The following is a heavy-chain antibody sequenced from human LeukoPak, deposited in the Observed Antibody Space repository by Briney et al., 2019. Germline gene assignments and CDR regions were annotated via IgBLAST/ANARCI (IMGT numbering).Heavy chain of an antibody. D-gene: IGHD5-12*01. CDR2: IYYSGST. CDR1: GGSISSYY. Sequence: SETLSLTCTVSGGSISSYYWSWIRQPPGKGLEWIGYIYYSGSTNYNPSLKSRVTISVDTSKNQFSLKLSSVTAADTAVYYCARSRGYSLVATTNNWFDPWGQGTLVTVSS. CDR3: ARSRGYSLVATTNNWFDP. J-gene: IGHJ5*02. V-gene: IGHV4-59*01.